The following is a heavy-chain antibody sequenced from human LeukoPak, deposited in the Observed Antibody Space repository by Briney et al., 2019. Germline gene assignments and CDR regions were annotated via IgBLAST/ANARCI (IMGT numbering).Heavy chain of an antibody. V-gene: IGHV3-23*01. CDR2: IIGRGDTT. Sequence: QPGGSLRLSCAASGFTFNSYAMNWVRQAPGKGLEWVSVIIGRGDTTYYADSVKGRFTISRDNSKNTLYLQMNSLRADDTAVYYCAKTPPPGYYYYAMDIWGQGTTVTVSS. J-gene: IGHJ6*02. D-gene: IGHD2-15*01. CDR1: GFTFNSYA. CDR3: AKTPPPGYYYYAMDI.